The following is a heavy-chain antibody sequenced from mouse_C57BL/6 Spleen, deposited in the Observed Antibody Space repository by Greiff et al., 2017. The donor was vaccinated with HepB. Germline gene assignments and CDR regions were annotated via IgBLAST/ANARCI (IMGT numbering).Heavy chain of an antibody. CDR1: GFTFSDYG. CDR3: ARDYDYYGNSYGDYAMDY. Sequence: EVQRVESGGGLVKPGGSLKLSCAASGFTFSDYGMHWVRQAPEKGLEWVAYISSGSSTIYYADTVKGRFTISRDNAKNTLFLQMTSLRSEDTAMYYCARDYDYYGNSYGDYAMDYWGQGTSVTVSS. J-gene: IGHJ4*01. CDR2: ISSGSSTI. V-gene: IGHV5-17*01. D-gene: IGHD1-1*01.